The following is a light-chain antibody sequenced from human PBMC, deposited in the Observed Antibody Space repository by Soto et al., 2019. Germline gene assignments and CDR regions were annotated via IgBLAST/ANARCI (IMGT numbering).Light chain of an antibody. CDR1: QSFSSSY. V-gene: IGKV3-20*01. Sequence: EIMLTQSPGTLSLSPGERATLSCRASQSFSSSYLAWYQHKPGQAPRLLFYGTSSKATGIPDRFSGSQSGTDFTISISRLEPEEYAVYYCQQYGSSHYTFGQGTKVEIK. CDR2: GTS. J-gene: IGKJ2*01. CDR3: QQYGSSHYT.